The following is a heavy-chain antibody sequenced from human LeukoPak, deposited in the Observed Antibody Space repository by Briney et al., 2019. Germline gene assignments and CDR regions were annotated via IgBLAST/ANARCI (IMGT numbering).Heavy chain of an antibody. V-gene: IGHV4-59*01. CDR3: ARDLSDSNRSYPPGDY. D-gene: IGHD1-26*01. J-gene: IGHJ4*02. CDR2: IYYSGST. CDR1: GGSISSYY. Sequence: PSETLSLTYTVSGGSISSYYWSWIRQPPGKGLEWIGYIYYSGSTNYNPSLKSRVTISVDTSKSQFSLKLSSVTAADTAVYYCARDLSDSNRSYPPGDYWGQGTLVTVSS.